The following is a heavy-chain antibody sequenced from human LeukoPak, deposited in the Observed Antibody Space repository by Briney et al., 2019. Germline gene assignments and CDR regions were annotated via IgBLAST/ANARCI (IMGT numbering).Heavy chain of an antibody. CDR1: GFTFSGSA. D-gene: IGHD1-26*01. Sequence: GGSLKLSCAASGFTFSGSAMHWARQASGKGLEWVGRIRSKTNSYATAYAASVKGRFTISRDDSKNTAYLQMNSLKTEDTAVYYCARRNSGSYSGSDYWGQGTLVTVSS. V-gene: IGHV3-73*01. CDR3: ARRNSGSYSGSDY. J-gene: IGHJ4*02. CDR2: IRSKTNSYAT.